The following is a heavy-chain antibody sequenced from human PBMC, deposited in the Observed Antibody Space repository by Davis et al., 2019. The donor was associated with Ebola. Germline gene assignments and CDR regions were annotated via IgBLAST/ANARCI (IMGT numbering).Heavy chain of an antibody. CDR1: GGSFSGYY. CDR3: ARSYCSGGSCYSP. CDR2: TYYSGST. Sequence: SETLSLTCAVYGGSFSGYYWSWIRQPPGKGLEWIGYTYYSGSTNYNPSLKSRVTISVDTSKNQFSLQLNSVTPEDTAVYYCARSYCSGGSCYSPWGQGTLVTVSS. J-gene: IGHJ5*02. V-gene: IGHV4-59*12. D-gene: IGHD2-15*01.